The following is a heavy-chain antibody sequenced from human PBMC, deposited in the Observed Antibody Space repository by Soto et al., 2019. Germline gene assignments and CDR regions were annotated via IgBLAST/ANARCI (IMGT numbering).Heavy chain of an antibody. D-gene: IGHD6-19*01. Sequence: SVKVSCKASGGTFSSYAISWVRQAPGQGLEWMGGIIPIFGTANYAQKFQGRVTITADESTSTAYMELSSLRSEDTAVYYCAHIGAVAGTIDYWGQGTLVTVSS. V-gene: IGHV1-69*13. J-gene: IGHJ4*02. CDR1: GGTFSSYA. CDR3: AHIGAVAGTIDY. CDR2: IIPIFGTA.